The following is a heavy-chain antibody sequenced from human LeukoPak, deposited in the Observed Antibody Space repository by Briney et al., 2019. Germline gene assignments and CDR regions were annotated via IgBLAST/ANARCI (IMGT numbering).Heavy chain of an antibody. CDR3: ARQTGSYYYYMDV. CDR2: INHSGST. J-gene: IGHJ6*03. Sequence: SETLSLTCAVYGGSFSGYHWSWIRQPPGKGLEWIGEINHSGSTYFNPSLKSRVTISVDTSKNQFSLNLISVTAADTAVYYCARQTGSYYYYMDVWGKGTTVTISS. V-gene: IGHV4-34*01. CDR1: GGSFSGYH.